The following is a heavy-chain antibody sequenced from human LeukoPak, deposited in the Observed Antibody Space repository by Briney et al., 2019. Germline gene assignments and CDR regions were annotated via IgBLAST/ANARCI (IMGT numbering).Heavy chain of an antibody. Sequence: ASVKVSCKASGGTFSSYAISWVRQAPGQGLEWMGGIIPIFGTANYAQKFQGRVTITADESTSTAYMELSSLRSEDTAVYYCARDYGGYGNYLLEAYYYYYYMDVWGKGTTVTVSS. CDR1: GGTFSSYA. CDR3: ARDYGGYGNYLLEAYYYYYYMDV. CDR2: IIPIFGTA. V-gene: IGHV1-69*01. J-gene: IGHJ6*03. D-gene: IGHD4-11*01.